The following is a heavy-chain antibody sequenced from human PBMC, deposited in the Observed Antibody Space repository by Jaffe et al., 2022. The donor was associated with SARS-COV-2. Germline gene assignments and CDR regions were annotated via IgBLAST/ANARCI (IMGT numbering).Heavy chain of an antibody. D-gene: IGHD4-17*01. V-gene: IGHV3-74*01. J-gene: IGHJ6*02. CDR1: GFTFSSYW. CDR2: INSDGSST. Sequence: EVQLVESGGGLVQPGGSLRLSCAASGFTFSSYWMHWVRQAPGKGLVWVSRINSDGSSTSYADSVKGRFTISRDNAKNTLYLQMNSLRAEDTAVYYCARLLHDYGDDMSGMDVWGQGTTVTVSS. CDR3: ARLLHDYGDDMSGMDV.